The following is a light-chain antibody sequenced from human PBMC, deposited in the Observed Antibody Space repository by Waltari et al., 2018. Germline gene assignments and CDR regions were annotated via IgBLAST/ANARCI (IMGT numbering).Light chain of an antibody. CDR3: QQSYSTPYT. Sequence: DIQMTQSPSSLSASVGDRVTITCRASQSISSYLYWYQQQPGKAPKLLIYATSSLQSGVPSRFSGSGSGTDFTLTISSLQPEDFATYYCQQSYSTPYTFGQGTKLEI. CDR1: QSISSY. V-gene: IGKV1-39*01. CDR2: ATS. J-gene: IGKJ2*01.